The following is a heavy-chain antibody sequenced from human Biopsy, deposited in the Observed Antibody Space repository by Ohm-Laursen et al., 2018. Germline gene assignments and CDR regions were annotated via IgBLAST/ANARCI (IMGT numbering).Heavy chain of an antibody. CDR3: ERDSNRRAREGGMDV. CDR1: GFSVSSYD. Sequence: SLRLSCTASGFSVSSYDMNWVRQAPGKGLEWISYISETSSYIYDADSVRGRFTVARDIAKNSLYLQLNSLRVEDTAVYYCERDSNRRAREGGMDVWGQGTTVTVSS. D-gene: IGHD6-6*01. J-gene: IGHJ6*02. CDR2: ISETSSYI. V-gene: IGHV3-21*01.